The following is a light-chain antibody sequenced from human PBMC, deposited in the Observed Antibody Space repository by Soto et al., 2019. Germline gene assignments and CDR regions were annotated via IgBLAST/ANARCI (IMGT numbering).Light chain of an antibody. CDR3: QQYDAWPLT. V-gene: IGKV3-15*01. J-gene: IGKJ4*01. CDR1: QSVSSS. CDR2: DAS. Sequence: EIVLTQSPGTLSVSPGERATLSCWASQSVSSSFVAWYQQKPGQAPRLLIYDASTRATGIPARFSGSWSGTEFTLTINSLQSEDFAVYYCQQYDAWPLTFGGGTKVDI.